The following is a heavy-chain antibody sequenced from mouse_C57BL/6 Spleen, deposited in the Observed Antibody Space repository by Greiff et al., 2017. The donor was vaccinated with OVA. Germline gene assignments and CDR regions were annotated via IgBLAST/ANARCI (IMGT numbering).Heavy chain of an antibody. J-gene: IGHJ4*01. Sequence: QVQLQQSGPGLVQPSQSLSITCTVSGFSLTSYGVHWVRQSPGKGLEWLGVIWRGGSTDYNAAFMPRLSITKDNSKSQVFFKMNSLQADDTAIYYCAKNVRGVDYAMDYWGQGTSVTVSS. V-gene: IGHV2-5*01. CDR3: AKNVRGVDYAMDY. CDR1: GFSLTSYG. CDR2: IWRGGST.